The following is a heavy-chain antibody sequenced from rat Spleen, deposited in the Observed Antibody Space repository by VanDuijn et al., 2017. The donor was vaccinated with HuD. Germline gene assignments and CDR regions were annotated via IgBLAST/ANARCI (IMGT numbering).Heavy chain of an antibody. CDR3: ARSTYSNYFDY. CDR2: ISYSGST. D-gene: IGHD1-2*01. Sequence: EVQLQESGPGLVKPSQSLSLTCSVTNYSITSYFWGWIRKFPGNKMEWMGYISYSGSTSYSPSLKSRVSITRDTSKNQFFLQLNSVTTEDTATYYCARSTYSNYFDYWGRGVMVTVSS. V-gene: IGHV3-1*01. CDR1: NYSITSYF. J-gene: IGHJ2*01.